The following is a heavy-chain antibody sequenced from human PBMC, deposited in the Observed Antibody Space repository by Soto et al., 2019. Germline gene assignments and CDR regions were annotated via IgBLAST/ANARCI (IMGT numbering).Heavy chain of an antibody. V-gene: IGHV3-7*03. CDR3: ASRYLEHCSSAWCSAPYDF. J-gene: IGHJ4*02. D-gene: IGHD2-2*01. Sequence: PGGSLRLSCAASGFTFSGYSMFWVRQAPGKGLEWVASIKQDVSEAYYVDSVKGRFTISRDNTKKSLYLQMNSLRAEDTAVYYCASRYLEHCSSAWCSAPYDFWGQGTLVTVSS. CDR1: GFTFSGYS. CDR2: IKQDVSEA.